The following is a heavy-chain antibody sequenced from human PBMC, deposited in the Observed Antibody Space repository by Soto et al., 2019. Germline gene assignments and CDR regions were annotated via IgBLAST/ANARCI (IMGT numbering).Heavy chain of an antibody. CDR2: INPSGGST. CDR1: GYTFTSSY. CDR3: ARDGAPGIVGATYWFDP. J-gene: IGHJ5*02. V-gene: IGHV1-46*01. D-gene: IGHD1-26*01. Sequence: AAVKVSCKASGYTFTSSYMHWVRQAPGQGLEWMGIINPSGGSTSYAQKFQGRVTMTRDTSTSTVYMELSSLRSEDTAVYYCARDGAPGIVGATYWFDPRGQGTLVTVSS.